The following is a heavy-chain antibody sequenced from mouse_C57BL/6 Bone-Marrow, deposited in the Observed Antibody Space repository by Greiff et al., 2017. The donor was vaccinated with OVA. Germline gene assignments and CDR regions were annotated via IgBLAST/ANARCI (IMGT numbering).Heavy chain of an antibody. CDR1: GFSFNTYA. J-gene: IGHJ1*03. V-gene: IGHV10-1*01. CDR3: VRQTTGYFDV. CDR2: IRSKSNNYAT. D-gene: IGHD2-12*01. Sequence: DVMLVESGGGLVQPKGSLKLSCAASGFSFNTYAMNWVRQAPGKGLEWVARIRSKSNNYATYYADSVKDRFTISRDDSESMLYLQMNNLKTEDTAMYYCVRQTTGYFDVWGTGTTVTVSS.